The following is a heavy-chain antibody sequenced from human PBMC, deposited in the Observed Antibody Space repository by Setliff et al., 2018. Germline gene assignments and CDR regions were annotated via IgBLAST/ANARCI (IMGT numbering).Heavy chain of an antibody. CDR1: GFTFSSYE. CDR2: ISSSGSTI. D-gene: IGHD3-3*01. CDR3: ARVGLRFLEWLLYDAFDI. Sequence: GSLRLSCAASGFTFSSYEMNWVRQAPGKGLEWVSYISSSGSTIYYADSVKGRFTISRDNAKNSLYLQMNSLRAEDTAVYYCARVGLRFLEWLLYDAFDIWGQGTMVTVSS. V-gene: IGHV3-48*03. J-gene: IGHJ3*02.